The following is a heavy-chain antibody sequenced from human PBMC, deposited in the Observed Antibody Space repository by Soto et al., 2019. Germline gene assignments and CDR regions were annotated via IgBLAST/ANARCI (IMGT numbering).Heavy chain of an antibody. D-gene: IGHD2-15*01. CDR1: GGSFSGYY. V-gene: IGHV4-34*01. J-gene: IGHJ4*02. Sequence: QVQLQQWGAGLLKPSETLSLTCAVYGGSFSGYYWSWIRQPPGKGLEWIGEINHSGSTNYNPSLKSRVTISVDTSKNQSSLKLSSVTAADTAVYYCARKSDCSGGSCYSFDYWGQGTLVTVSS. CDR2: INHSGST. CDR3: ARKSDCSGGSCYSFDY.